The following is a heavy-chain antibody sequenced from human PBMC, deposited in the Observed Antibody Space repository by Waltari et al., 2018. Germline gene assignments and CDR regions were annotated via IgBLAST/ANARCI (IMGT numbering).Heavy chain of an antibody. CDR2: IKQDGSEK. V-gene: IGHV3-7*01. CDR1: GFTFRSYW. J-gene: IGHJ4*02. Sequence: EVQLLESGGGLVQPGGSLRLSCAASGFTFRSYWMSWVRQATGKGLEWLANIKQDGSEKYYVDSVKGRFTISRDNAKNSLYLQMNSLRAEDTAVYYCARENRDYNYIWGSYRFDYWGQGTLVTVSS. D-gene: IGHD3-16*02. CDR3: ARENRDYNYIWGSYRFDY.